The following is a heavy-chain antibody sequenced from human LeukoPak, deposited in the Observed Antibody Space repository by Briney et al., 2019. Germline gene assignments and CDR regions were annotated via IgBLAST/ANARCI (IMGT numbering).Heavy chain of an antibody. V-gene: IGHV3-30*02. CDR3: AKDRRAAKNWFDP. CDR1: GFTFSSYG. D-gene: IGHD6-13*01. CDR2: IRYDGSNK. Sequence: GGSLRLSCVASGFTFSSYGMHWVRQAPGKGLEWVAFIRYDGSNKYYADSVKGRFTISRDNSKNTLYLQMHSLRAEDTAVYYCAKDRRAAKNWFDPWGQGTLVTVSS. J-gene: IGHJ5*02.